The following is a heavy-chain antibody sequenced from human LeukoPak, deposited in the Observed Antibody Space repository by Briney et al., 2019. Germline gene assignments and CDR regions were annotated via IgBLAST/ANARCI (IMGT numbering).Heavy chain of an antibody. J-gene: IGHJ5*02. CDR2: IYPGGSDT. Sequence: GESLKIFCRGCRYSFTSYWIGWVRQMPGKPLEWMGIIYPGGSDTRYTPSLQGQVTISADKSISTAYLQWSSLKAADTAMYYCARGSSCYPPCRPNLFDPWGQGTLVILSS. D-gene: IGHD6-13*01. CDR3: ARGSSCYPPCRPNLFDP. V-gene: IGHV5-51*01. CDR1: RYSFTSYW.